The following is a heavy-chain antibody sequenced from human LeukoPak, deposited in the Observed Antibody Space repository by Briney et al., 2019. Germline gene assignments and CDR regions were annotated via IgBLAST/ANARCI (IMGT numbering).Heavy chain of an antibody. J-gene: IGHJ5*02. CDR2: IYYSGST. D-gene: IGHD5-24*01. CDR3: ARDLGSQMATISDWFDP. Sequence: SETLSLTCTVSGVSISSSTYYCGWIRQPPGKGLEWIGSIYYSGSTYYNPSLKSRVTISVDTSKNQFSLKLRSVTAADTAVYYCARDLGSQMATISDWFDPWGQGTLVTVSS. V-gene: IGHV4-39*07. CDR1: GVSISSSTYY.